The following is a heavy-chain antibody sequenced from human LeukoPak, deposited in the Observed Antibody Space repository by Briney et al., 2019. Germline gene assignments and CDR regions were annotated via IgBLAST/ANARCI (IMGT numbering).Heavy chain of an antibody. V-gene: IGHV1-18*01. CDR2: ISAYNGNT. D-gene: IGHD3-22*01. CDR1: GYTFTSYG. CDR3: ARDLFNYYDSSGYYYTEYNWFDP. Sequence: ASVKVSCKASGYTFTSYGISWVRQAPGQGLEWMGWISAYNGNTNYAQKLQGRVTMTTDTSTSTAYMELRSLGSDDTAVYYCARDLFNYYDSSGYYYTEYNWFDPWGQGTLVTVSS. J-gene: IGHJ5*02.